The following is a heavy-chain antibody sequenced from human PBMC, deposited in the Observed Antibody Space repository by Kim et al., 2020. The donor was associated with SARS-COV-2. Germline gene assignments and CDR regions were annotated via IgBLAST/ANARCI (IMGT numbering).Heavy chain of an antibody. Sequence: ASVKVSCKASGYIFSSYAMTWVRQATGQGLEWMGWINTNTGKATYAQGFTGRFVFSLDTSVTTAYLQISSLKAEDTAVYYCARFNEPNWYSSSWYAPDFDYWGQGTPVTVSS. CDR3: ARFNEPNWYSSSWYAPDFDY. CDR1: GYIFSSYA. D-gene: IGHD6-13*01. V-gene: IGHV7-4-1*02. J-gene: IGHJ4*02. CDR2: INTNTGKA.